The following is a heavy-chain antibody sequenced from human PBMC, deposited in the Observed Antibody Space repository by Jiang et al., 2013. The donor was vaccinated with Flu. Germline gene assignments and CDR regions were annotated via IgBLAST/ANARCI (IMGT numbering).Heavy chain of an antibody. CDR1: GGSISSYY. J-gene: IGHJ2*01. V-gene: IGHV4-59*01. CDR3: ARVSVTHARYWYFDL. CDR2: IYYSGST. Sequence: TLSLTCTVSGGSISSYYWSWIRQPPGKGLEWIGYIYYSGSTNYNPSLKSRVTISVDTSKNQFSLKLSSVTAADTAVYYCARVSVTHARYWYFDLWGRGTLVTVSS. D-gene: IGHD4-17*01.